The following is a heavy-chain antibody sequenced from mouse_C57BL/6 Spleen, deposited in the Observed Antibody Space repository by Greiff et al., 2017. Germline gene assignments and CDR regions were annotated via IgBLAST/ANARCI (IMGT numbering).Heavy chain of an antibody. CDR1: GYSFTSYY. CDR3: ARPNWDEAWFAY. CDR2: IYPGSGNT. J-gene: IGHJ3*01. D-gene: IGHD4-1*01. V-gene: IGHV1-66*01. Sequence: VQLQQSGPELVKPGASVKISCKASGYSFTSYYIHWVKQRPGQGLEWIGWIYPGSGNTKYNEKFKGKATLTADTSSSTAYMQLSSLTSEDSAVYYCARPNWDEAWFAYWGQGTLVTVSA.